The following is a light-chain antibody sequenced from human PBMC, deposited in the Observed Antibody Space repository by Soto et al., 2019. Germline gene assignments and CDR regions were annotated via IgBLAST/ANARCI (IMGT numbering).Light chain of an antibody. CDR1: SIDVGDNNY. V-gene: IGLV2-14*01. CDR2: EVS. J-gene: IGLJ1*01. Sequence: QSALAQPASVSGSPGQSITISCSGSSIDVGDNNYVSWYQHHPGKAPKLIIYEVSNRPSGVSNRFSGSSSDNTASLTISGLLPDDEADYYCSSYTTSSTPSYVFGTGTNHRP. CDR3: SSYTTSSTPSYV.